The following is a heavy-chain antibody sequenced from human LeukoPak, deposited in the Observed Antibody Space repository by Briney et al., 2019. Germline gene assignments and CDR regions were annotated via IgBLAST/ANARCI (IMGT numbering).Heavy chain of an antibody. CDR2: IKQAGSEN. CDR1: GFIFSSYW. CDR3: ARVHGEYYDIPGYFDY. J-gene: IGHJ4*02. V-gene: IGHV3-7*01. D-gene: IGHD3-9*01. Sequence: GGSLRLSCAASGFIFSSYWMTWVRQAPGKGLEWVANIKQAGSENSYVDSVKGRFTISRDNAKNSLYLQMNSLRAEDTAVYYCARVHGEYYDIPGYFDYWGQGTLVTVSS.